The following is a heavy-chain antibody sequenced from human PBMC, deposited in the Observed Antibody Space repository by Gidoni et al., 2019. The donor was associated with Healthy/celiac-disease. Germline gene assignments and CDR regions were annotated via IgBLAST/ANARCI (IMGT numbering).Heavy chain of an antibody. J-gene: IGHJ3*02. CDR2: IKSKTDGGTT. CDR3: TTDSSIVGVPGDDAFDI. D-gene: IGHD1-26*01. Sequence: EVQLVESGGGLVKPGGSLRLSCAASGFTFSNAWMSWVRQASGKGLEWVGRIKSKTDGGTTDYAAPVKGRFTISRDDSKNTLYLQMNSLKTEDTAVYYCTTDSSIVGVPGDDAFDIWGQGTMVTVSS. V-gene: IGHV3-15*01. CDR1: GFTFSNAW.